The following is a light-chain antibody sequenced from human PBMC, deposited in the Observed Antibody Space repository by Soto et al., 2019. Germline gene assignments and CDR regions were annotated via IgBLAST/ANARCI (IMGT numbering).Light chain of an antibody. CDR2: KAS. CDR1: QDINIW. CDR3: QQYNSFPWT. Sequence: DIQMTQSPSTLSASVGDRVTITCRASQDINIWLAWYQQQPGKAPNLLIYKASSLQSGVPSRFSGSGSGTEFTLTISSLQPDDFATYYCQQYNSFPWTFGQGTKVEIK. V-gene: IGKV1-5*03. J-gene: IGKJ1*01.